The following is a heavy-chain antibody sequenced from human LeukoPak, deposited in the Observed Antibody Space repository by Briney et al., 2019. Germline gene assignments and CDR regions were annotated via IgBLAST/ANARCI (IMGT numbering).Heavy chain of an antibody. V-gene: IGHV1-8*01. CDR1: VYTFTSYD. Sequence: GASVKVSCKASVYTFTSYDINWVRQATGQGLEWMGWMNPNIGKPGYAQKFQSRVTMTRNTSISTAYMELSSLRSEETAVYYCARELSSSWGDEAFDIWGQGTMVTVSS. CDR3: ARELSSSWGDEAFDI. J-gene: IGHJ3*02. D-gene: IGHD6-13*01. CDR2: MNPNIGKP.